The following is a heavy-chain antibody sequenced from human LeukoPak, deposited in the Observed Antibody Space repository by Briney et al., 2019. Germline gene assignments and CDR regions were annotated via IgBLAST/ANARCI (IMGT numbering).Heavy chain of an antibody. D-gene: IGHD6-13*01. CDR1: GFTVSSNY. CDR3: ARDRRIAAAGTELYGMDV. J-gene: IGHJ6*02. Sequence: GGSLRLSCAASGFTVSSNYMSWVRQAPGKGLEWVSAIYSGGSTYYADSVKGRFTISRHNSKNTLYLQMNSLRAEDTAVYYCARDRRIAAAGTELYGMDVWGQGTTVTVSS. V-gene: IGHV3-53*04. CDR2: IYSGGST.